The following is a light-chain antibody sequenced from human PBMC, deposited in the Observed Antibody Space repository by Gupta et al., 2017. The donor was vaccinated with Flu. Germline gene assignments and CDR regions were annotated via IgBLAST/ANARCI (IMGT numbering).Light chain of an antibody. CDR2: GAS. V-gene: IGKV3-15*01. CDR1: QSVSSD. Sequence: EIVMTPSPYTPSVSPGERATLSCRASQSVSSDLAWYQQKPGQAPRLLIYGASNRATAIPARCSGGGSGTEFTLSISSLESEDFAVYYCQQYNYWPMFSFGQGTKLEIK. CDR3: QQYNYWPMFS. J-gene: IGKJ2*03.